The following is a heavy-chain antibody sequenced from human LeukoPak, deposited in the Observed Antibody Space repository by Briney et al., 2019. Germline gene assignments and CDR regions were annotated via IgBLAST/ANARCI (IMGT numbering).Heavy chain of an antibody. CDR3: ARVGGNGGDALSS. D-gene: IGHD2-21*02. CDR2: INSDGSST. V-gene: IGHV3-74*01. J-gene: IGHJ4*02. Sequence: GGSLRLSCAGSGFTFSTYWMHWVRQAPGKGLVWVSRINSDGSSTSYAESVKGRFTISRDNAKNTLYPQMNSLRAEDTAVYYCARVGGNGGDALSSWGQGTLVTVSS. CDR1: GFTFSTYW.